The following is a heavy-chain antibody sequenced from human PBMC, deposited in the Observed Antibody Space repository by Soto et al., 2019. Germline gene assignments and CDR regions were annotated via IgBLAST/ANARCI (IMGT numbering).Heavy chain of an antibody. D-gene: IGHD5-12*01. CDR1: GDTFTIFA. J-gene: IGHJ4*02. Sequence: QVQLVQSGAEVKKPGSSVKVSCKASGDTFTIFAISWVRQAPGQGLEWMGGIIPTIGTTNYAQRFQGTITITSHEYTRTASIELISLKSDDTAVYYCASDLRSGYDPGDYWGQGTLVTVSS. CDR2: IIPTIGTT. CDR3: ASDLRSGYDPGDY. V-gene: IGHV1-69*05.